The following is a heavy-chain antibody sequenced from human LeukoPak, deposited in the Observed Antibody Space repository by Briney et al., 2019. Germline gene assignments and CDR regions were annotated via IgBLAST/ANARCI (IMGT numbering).Heavy chain of an antibody. CDR2: IYYGDYT. Sequence: SETLSLTCTVFGDSTSGSYWTWIRQSPGKGLEWIGYIYYGDYTNYNPSLKGRVTMSMDTSENRFSVNLASVTAADTAVYYCARIVPFSITTYGTNWFDPWGQGTLVTVSS. CDR1: GDSTSGSY. V-gene: IGHV4-59*08. CDR3: ARIVPFSITTYGTNWFDP. D-gene: IGHD3-3*01. J-gene: IGHJ5*02.